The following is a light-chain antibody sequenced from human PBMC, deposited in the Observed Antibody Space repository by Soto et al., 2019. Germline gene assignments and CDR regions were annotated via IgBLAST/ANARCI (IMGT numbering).Light chain of an antibody. J-gene: IGKJ2*01. V-gene: IGKV3-15*01. CDR3: HQYNSWPPGT. CDR2: DAS. CDR1: QSISRS. Sequence: IVLTQSPAILSVSPGERATLSCRASQSISRSLAWYQQKPGQAPRLLLSDASTRATGIPARFSGSGSGTEFTLTISSLQSEDFALYYCHQYNSWPPGTVGQGTKVEIK.